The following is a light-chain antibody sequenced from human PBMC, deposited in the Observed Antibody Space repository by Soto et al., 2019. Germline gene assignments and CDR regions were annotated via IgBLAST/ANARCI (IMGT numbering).Light chain of an antibody. CDR1: SSDVGSYNR. V-gene: IGLV2-18*02. CDR2: EVN. J-gene: IGLJ1*01. Sequence: QSALTQPPSVSGSPGQSVTISCTGTSSDVGSYNRLSWYQQPPGTAPKLIMYEVNTRPSGVPDRFSGSKSGNTASLTISGLQPEDEADYYCSSYTTSSTRVFGTGTKVT. CDR3: SSYTTSSTRV.